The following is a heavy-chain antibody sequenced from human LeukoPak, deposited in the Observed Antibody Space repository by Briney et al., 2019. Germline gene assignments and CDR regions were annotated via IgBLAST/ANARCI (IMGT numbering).Heavy chain of an antibody. CDR3: AISRGRWEILDY. CDR1: GLTFSSNG. Sequence: QPGGSLRLSCAASGLTFSSNGMHWVRQAPGKGLEWVAFIRYDESNKYYADSVKGRFTISRDNSKNTVYLQMNSLRAEGTAVYYCAISRGRWEILDYWGQGTLVTVSS. D-gene: IGHD3-10*01. V-gene: IGHV3-30*02. CDR2: IRYDESNK. J-gene: IGHJ4*02.